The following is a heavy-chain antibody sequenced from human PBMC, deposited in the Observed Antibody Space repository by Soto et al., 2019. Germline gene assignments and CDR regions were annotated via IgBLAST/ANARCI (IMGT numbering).Heavy chain of an antibody. CDR2: IIPIFGTA. D-gene: IGHD3-22*01. Sequence: SVKVSCKASGGTFSSYAISWVRQAPGQGLEWMGGIIPIFGTANYAQKFQGRVTITADESTSTAYMELSSLRSEDTAVYYCARGGDSSGYKEVYYYYGMDVWGQGTTVTVSS. CDR1: GGTFSSYA. CDR3: ARGGDSSGYKEVYYYYGMDV. J-gene: IGHJ6*02. V-gene: IGHV1-69*13.